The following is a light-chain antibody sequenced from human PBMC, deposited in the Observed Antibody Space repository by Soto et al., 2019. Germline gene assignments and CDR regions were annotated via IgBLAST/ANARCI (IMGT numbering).Light chain of an antibody. CDR2: GAS. J-gene: IGKJ1*01. CDR1: QTIYSN. Sequence: IMITQSPATLSVSLGERATLSCRAGQTIYSNVAWYQQRPGQAPRLLIYGASTRATGIPSRFSGSGSGTEFTLTITSLQSEDNALYYCQQYYNWQPRFGQGTKVDI. CDR3: QQYYNWQPR. V-gene: IGKV3-15*01.